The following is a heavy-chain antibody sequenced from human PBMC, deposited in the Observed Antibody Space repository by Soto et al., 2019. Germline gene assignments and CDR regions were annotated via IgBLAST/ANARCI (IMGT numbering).Heavy chain of an antibody. D-gene: IGHD3-3*01. Sequence: ASVKVSCKASGYTFTSYYMHWVRQAPGQGLEWMGIINPSGGSTSYAQKFQGRVTMTRDTSTSTVYMELGSLRSEDTAVYYCARDGGARTGYYDFWSGYYSEFDYWGQGTLVTVSS. CDR3: ARDGGARTGYYDFWSGYYSEFDY. CDR2: INPSGGST. J-gene: IGHJ4*02. V-gene: IGHV1-46*03. CDR1: GYTFTSYY.